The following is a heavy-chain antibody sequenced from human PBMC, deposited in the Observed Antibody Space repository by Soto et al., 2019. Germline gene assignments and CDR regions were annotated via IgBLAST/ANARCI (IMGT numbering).Heavy chain of an antibody. CDR3: TTDPVTMIVVVPYSG. Sequence: PGGSLRLSCAASGFTFSNAWVNWVRQAPGKGLEWVGRIKSKTDGGTTDYAAPVKGRFTISRDDSKNTLYLQMNSLKTEDTAVYYCTTDPVTMIVVVPYSGWGQGTLVTVSS. CDR2: IKSKTDGGTT. V-gene: IGHV3-15*07. J-gene: IGHJ4*02. D-gene: IGHD3-22*01. CDR1: GFTFSNAW.